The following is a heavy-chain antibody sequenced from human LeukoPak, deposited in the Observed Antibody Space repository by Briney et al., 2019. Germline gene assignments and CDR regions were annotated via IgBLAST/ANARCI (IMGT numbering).Heavy chain of an antibody. D-gene: IGHD6-13*01. Sequence: ASVKVSCKASGYTFTSFGISWVRQAPGQGLEWMGWISAYNGNTNYPQKLQGRVTMTTDTSTGTAYMELRSLRSDDTAVYYCARAPPLYSSSWSADYWGQGALVTVSS. CDR2: ISAYNGNT. CDR3: ARAPPLYSSSWSADY. CDR1: GYTFTSFG. V-gene: IGHV1-18*01. J-gene: IGHJ4*02.